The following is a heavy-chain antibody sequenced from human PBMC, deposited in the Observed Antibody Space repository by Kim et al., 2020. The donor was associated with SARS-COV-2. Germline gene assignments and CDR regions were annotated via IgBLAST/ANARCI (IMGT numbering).Heavy chain of an antibody. CDR1: GDTFTSYA. V-gene: IGHV7-4-1*02. D-gene: IGHD6-25*01. Sequence: ASVKVSCKASGDTFTSYAMSWVRQAPGQGLEWMGWINTNTGNPTYAQGFTGRFVFSLDTSVSTAYLQISSLKAEDTAVYYCATICEASACPNDAFDIWGQGTLVTVSS. J-gene: IGHJ3*02. CDR3: ATICEASACPNDAFDI. CDR2: INTNTGNP.